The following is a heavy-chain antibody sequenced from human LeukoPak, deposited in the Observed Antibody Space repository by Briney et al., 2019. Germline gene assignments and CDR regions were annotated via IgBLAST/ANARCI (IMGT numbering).Heavy chain of an antibody. CDR1: GGTFSSYA. D-gene: IGHD1-26*01. Sequence: ASVKVSCKASGGTFSSYAISWVRQAPGQGLEWMGGIIPIFGTANYAQKFQGRVTITRDTSASTAYMELSSLRSEDTAVYYCARERGARYSGTDGYYYGMDVWGQGTTVTVSS. J-gene: IGHJ6*02. CDR3: ARERGARYSGTDGYYYGMDV. V-gene: IGHV1-69*05. CDR2: IIPIFGTA.